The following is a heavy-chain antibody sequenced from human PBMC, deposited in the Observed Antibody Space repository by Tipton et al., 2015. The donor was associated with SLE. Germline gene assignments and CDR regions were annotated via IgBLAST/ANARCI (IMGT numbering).Heavy chain of an antibody. D-gene: IGHD6-13*01. CDR2: INPSAGST. Sequence: QLVQSGPEVKKPGASVKVSCKASGYTFTSYYMHWVRQAPGQGLEWMGVINPSAGSTSYAQKFQGRVIMTRDTSTRTAYMELSSLRSEDTAVYYCARDGSSSYYFDYWGQGTLVTVSS. CDR3: ARDGSSSYYFDY. V-gene: IGHV1-46*01. CDR1: GYTFTSYY. J-gene: IGHJ4*02.